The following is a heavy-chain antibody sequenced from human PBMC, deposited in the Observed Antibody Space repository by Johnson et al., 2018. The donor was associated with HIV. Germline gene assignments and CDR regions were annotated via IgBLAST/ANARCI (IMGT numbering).Heavy chain of an antibody. CDR1: GFTFSSYA. CDR3: ANDLRVFDWFNAYDAFDS. CDR2: ISYDGSNK. J-gene: IGHJ3*02. D-gene: IGHD3-9*01. Sequence: QVQLVESGGGVVRPGGSLRLSCAASGFTFSSYAMHWVRQAPGKGLEWVAVISYDGSNKYYADSVKGRFTISRDNSKNTLYLQMNSLRADDTAVYYCANDLRVFDWFNAYDAFDSWGQGTMVTVSS. V-gene: IGHV3-30-3*02.